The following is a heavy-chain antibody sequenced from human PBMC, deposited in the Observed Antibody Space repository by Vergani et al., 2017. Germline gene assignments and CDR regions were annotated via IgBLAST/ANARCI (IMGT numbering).Heavy chain of an antibody. V-gene: IGHV4-39*01. Sequence: QLQLQESGPGLVKHSETLSLTCTVSGGSISSSSYYWGWIRQPPGKGLEWIGSIFYSGSTYYNPSLKSRVTIAVDTSKNQFYLKLSSVTAADTAVYSCASYSSSWYNFDYWGQGTLVTVST. CDR3: ASYSSSWYNFDY. D-gene: IGHD6-13*01. J-gene: IGHJ4*02. CDR2: IFYSGST. CDR1: GGSISSSSYY.